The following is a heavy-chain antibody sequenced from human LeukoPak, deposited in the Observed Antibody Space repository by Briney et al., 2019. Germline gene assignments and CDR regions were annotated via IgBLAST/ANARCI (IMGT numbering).Heavy chain of an antibody. D-gene: IGHD4-17*01. J-gene: IGHJ4*02. CDR3: IREFDY. CDR2: TKAKVDNYVT. Sequence: GGCLRLSCVVSGFTFSDYYMDWVRQTPGKGLEWIGRTKAKVDNYVTEYAASVKGRFTISRDESKSSLYLQMNSLKTEDTAVYYCIREFDYWGQGTQVTVSS. CDR1: GFTFSDYY. V-gene: IGHV3-72*01.